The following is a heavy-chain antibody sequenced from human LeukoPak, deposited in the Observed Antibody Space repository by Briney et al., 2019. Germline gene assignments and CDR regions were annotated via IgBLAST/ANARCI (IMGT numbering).Heavy chain of an antibody. V-gene: IGHV1-69*06. J-gene: IGHJ5*02. CDR3: ARDAYFPTTVTSNWFDP. Sequence: SVKVSCKASGGTFSSYAISWVRQAPGQGLEWMGGIIPIFGTANYAQKFQGRVTITADKSTSTAYMELSSLRSEDTAVYYCARDAYFPTTVTSNWFDPWGQGTLVTVSS. CDR2: IIPIFGTA. CDR1: GGTFSSYA. D-gene: IGHD4-17*01.